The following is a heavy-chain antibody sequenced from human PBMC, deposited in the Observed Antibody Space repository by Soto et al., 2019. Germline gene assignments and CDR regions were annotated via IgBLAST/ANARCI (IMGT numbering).Heavy chain of an antibody. D-gene: IGHD6-25*01. CDR2: INPNSGDT. J-gene: IGHJ4*02. CDR1: GYIFTGYH. V-gene: IGHV1-2*02. Sequence: ASVKVSCKASGYIFTGYHIHWVRQAPGRGLEWMGWINPNSGDTEYAQNFQGRVTMTRDTSFNLVYMEMSGLMSDDTAVYYCARRKERSGPHYFDYWGQGSRVTVSS. CDR3: ARRKERSGPHYFDY.